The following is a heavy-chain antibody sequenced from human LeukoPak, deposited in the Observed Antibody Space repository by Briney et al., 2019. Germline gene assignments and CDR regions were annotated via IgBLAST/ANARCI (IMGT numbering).Heavy chain of an antibody. J-gene: IGHJ4*02. CDR3: AGSYYNVFDY. CDR2: IWYVGSNK. Sequence: PGGALRLSCAASGFTLSNYVMHWVRQAPGKGLEWVALIWYVGSNKYYADSVKGRFTISRDNSKDTLYLQMNSLRAEDTAVYYCAGSYYNVFDYWGQGPLVPVSS. V-gene: IGHV3-33*01. D-gene: IGHD3-10*01. CDR1: GFTLSNYV.